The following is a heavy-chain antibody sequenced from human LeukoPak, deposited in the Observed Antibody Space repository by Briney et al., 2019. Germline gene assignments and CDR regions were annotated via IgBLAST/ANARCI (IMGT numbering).Heavy chain of an antibody. CDR2: IKQDGSEK. CDR1: GFTFSSYW. CDR3: ARDDYYDSSGYVY. D-gene: IGHD3-22*01. J-gene: IGHJ4*02. Sequence: PGGSLRLSCAASGFTFSSYWMSWVRRAPGKGLEWVANIKQDGSEKYYVDSVKGRFTISRDNAKNSLYLQMNSLRAEDTAVYYCARDDYYDSSGYVYWGQGTLVTVSS. V-gene: IGHV3-7*01.